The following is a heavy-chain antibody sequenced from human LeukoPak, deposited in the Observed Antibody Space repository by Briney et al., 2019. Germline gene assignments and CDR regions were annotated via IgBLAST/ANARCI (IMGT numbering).Heavy chain of an antibody. D-gene: IGHD1-26*01. CDR3: ARQETSSYNGAFDI. J-gene: IGHJ3*02. CDR2: IKKDGSEK. CDR1: GFSFSNYW. Sequence: GGSLRLSCEASGFSFSNYWMSWVRQAPGKGLEWVANIKKDGSEKYYVDSVKGRFTISRDNAKNSLYLQMNSLRADDTAVYYCARQETSSYNGAFDIWGQGTMVTVSS. V-gene: IGHV3-7*01.